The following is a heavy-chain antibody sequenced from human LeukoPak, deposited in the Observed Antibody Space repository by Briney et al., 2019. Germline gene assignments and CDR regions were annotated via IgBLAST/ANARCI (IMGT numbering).Heavy chain of an antibody. V-gene: IGHV4-39*01. D-gene: IGHD2-2*01. CDR2: IYYSGST. Sequence: SETLSLTCTVSGGSISSSSYYWGWIRQPPGKGLEWIGSIYYSGSTYYNPSLKSRVTISVDTSKNQFSLKLSSVTAADTAVYYCANFVVVPAAIFHYWGQGTLVTVSS. J-gene: IGHJ4*02. CDR1: GGSISSSSYY. CDR3: ANFVVVPAAIFHY.